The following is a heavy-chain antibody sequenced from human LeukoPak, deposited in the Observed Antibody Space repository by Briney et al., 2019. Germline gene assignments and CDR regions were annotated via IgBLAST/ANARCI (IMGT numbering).Heavy chain of an antibody. CDR1: GDSVSNNSAA. CDR2: TYYRSKWYS. Sequence: SQTLSLTCAISGDSVSNNSAAWNWIRQSPSRGLEWLGRTYYRSKWYSDYALSVKSRITINPDASKSQFSLQLNSVTPDDSALYYCARGPGLKFDCWGQGTLVTVSS. CDR3: ARGPGLKFDC. D-gene: IGHD2-21*01. J-gene: IGHJ4*02. V-gene: IGHV6-1*01.